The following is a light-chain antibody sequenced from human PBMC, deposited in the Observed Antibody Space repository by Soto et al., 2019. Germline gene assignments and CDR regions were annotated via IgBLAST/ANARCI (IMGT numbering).Light chain of an antibody. CDR1: SSNIGGNS. J-gene: IGLJ1*01. Sequence: QSVLTQPPSVSAAPGQKVTISCSGSSSNIGGNSVSWYQQLPGTAPKLLIYDDNKRPSGIPDRFSGSKSGTSATLGITGFQTGDEADYYCGYWDSSLSAYVFRTATTVTVL. CDR2: DDN. CDR3: GYWDSSLSAYV. V-gene: IGLV1-51*01.